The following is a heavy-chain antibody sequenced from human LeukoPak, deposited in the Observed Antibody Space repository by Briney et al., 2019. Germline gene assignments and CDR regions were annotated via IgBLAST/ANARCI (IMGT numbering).Heavy chain of an antibody. Sequence: PGGSLRLSCAASGFTFSTYWMHWVRQTPGEGLVWVSRINEHGSITDYADSVRDRFTISRDNAKNTLYLHMNSLRAEDTAMYYCARDVAGAGSPWGHGTLVTVSS. J-gene: IGHJ5*02. CDR3: ARDVAGAGSP. CDR2: INEHGSIT. V-gene: IGHV3-74*01. D-gene: IGHD6-19*01. CDR1: GFTFSTYW.